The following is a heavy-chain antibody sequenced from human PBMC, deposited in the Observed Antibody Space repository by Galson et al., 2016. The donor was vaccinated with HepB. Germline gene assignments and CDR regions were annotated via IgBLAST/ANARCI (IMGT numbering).Heavy chain of an antibody. CDR1: GFTFGDYA. D-gene: IGHD2-8*01. V-gene: IGHV3-49*03. J-gene: IGHJ5*02. Sequence: SLRLSCAGSGFTFGDYAVGWFRQAPGKGLEWVGFIRSQTYGATTEYAASVKGRFIISRDDSTNIAYLQLNSLKIEATALYYCTRDFQGYNINGVWYLGWFDPWGQGTQVTVSS. CDR3: TRDFQGYNINGVWYLGWFDP. CDR2: IRSQTYGATT.